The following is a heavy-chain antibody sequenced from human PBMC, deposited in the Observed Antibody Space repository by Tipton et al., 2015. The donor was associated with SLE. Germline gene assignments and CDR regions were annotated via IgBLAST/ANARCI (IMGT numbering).Heavy chain of an antibody. Sequence: GSLRLSCAASGFTVSGNYMSWVRQAPGKGLEWVSVIYSGGSTYYADSVKGRFTISRDNSKNTLYLQMNSLRAEDTAVYYCARAPKYSSSRRAFDIWGQGTMVTVSS. V-gene: IGHV3-66*02. D-gene: IGHD6-6*01. CDR1: GFTVSGNY. J-gene: IGHJ3*02. CDR2: IYSGGST. CDR3: ARAPKYSSSRRAFDI.